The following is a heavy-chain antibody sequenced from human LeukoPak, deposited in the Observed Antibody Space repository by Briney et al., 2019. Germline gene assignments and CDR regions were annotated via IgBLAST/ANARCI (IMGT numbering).Heavy chain of an antibody. CDR3: ARLLPAFDP. Sequence: GGSLRLSCAASGFTFNSYSMNWVRQAPGKGLEWVSSISSSSSYIYYADSVKGRFTISRDNAKNSLYLQMNSLRAEDTAVYYCARLLPAFDPWGQGTLVTVSS. J-gene: IGHJ5*02. CDR2: ISSSSSYI. V-gene: IGHV3-21*01. CDR1: GFTFNSYS.